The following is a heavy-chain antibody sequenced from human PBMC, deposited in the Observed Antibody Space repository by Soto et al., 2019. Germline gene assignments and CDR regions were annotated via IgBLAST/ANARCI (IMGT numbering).Heavy chain of an antibody. D-gene: IGHD4-4*01. CDR3: VRGGSNYAS. CDR2: IKPDESEK. J-gene: IGHJ5*02. CDR1: GFTFSDSW. V-gene: IGHV3-7*01. Sequence: QPGGSLRLSCTASGFTFSDSWMTWVRQAPGKGLEWVARIKPDESEKKYADSVKGRFSISRDNAKNSMYLQMDSLRGEDTAVYYCVRGGSNYASWGQGTLVTV.